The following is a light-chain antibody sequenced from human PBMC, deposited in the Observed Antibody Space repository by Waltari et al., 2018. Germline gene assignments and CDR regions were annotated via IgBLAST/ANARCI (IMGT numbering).Light chain of an antibody. J-gene: IGKJ5*01. CDR1: QGIGSW. CDR3: QQAKRFPIT. Sequence: DIQMTQSPSSVSASVGDRVTITCRASQGIGSWLAWYQQKPGKAPRLLVYAASSLESGVPSRCSGSGSGTYFTLTISGLQPEDSAIYYCQQAKRFPITLGQGTRLEIK. V-gene: IGKV1-12*01. CDR2: AAS.